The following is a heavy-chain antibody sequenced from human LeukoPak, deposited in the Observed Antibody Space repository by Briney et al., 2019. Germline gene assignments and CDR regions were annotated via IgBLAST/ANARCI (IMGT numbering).Heavy chain of an antibody. CDR3: ARVDSSGYYLDDAFDI. V-gene: IGHV3-33*08. CDR2: IWYDGSNK. D-gene: IGHD3-22*01. CDR1: GFTFSSYG. J-gene: IGHJ3*02. Sequence: GGSLRLSCAASGFTFSSYGMNWVRQAPGKGLEWVAVIWYDGSNKYYADSVKGRFTISRDNSKNTLYLQMNSLRAEDTAVYYCARVDSSGYYLDDAFDIWGQGTMVTVSS.